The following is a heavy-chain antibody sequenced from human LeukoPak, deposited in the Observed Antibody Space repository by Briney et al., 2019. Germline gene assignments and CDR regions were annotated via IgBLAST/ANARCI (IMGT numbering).Heavy chain of an antibody. CDR2: IRYDGSNK. CDR3: AKDPNYYGSSGYYYYYYYYMDV. CDR1: GFTFSSYG. J-gene: IGHJ6*03. D-gene: IGHD3-22*01. Sequence: GGSLRLSCAASGFTFSSYGVHWVRQAPGKGLEWVAFIRYDGSNKYYADSVKGRFTISRDNSKNTLYLQMNSLRAEDTAVYYCAKDPNYYGSSGYYYYYYYYMDVWGKGTTVTISS. V-gene: IGHV3-30*02.